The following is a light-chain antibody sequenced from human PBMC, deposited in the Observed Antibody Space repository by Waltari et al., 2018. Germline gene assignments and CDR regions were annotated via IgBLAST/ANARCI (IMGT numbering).Light chain of an antibody. CDR2: GAS. J-gene: IGKJ5*01. CDR3: QQPYSVPPT. V-gene: IGKV1-39*01. CDR1: QSISIY. Sequence: DIQMSQSHSSLSASVGTSVAIPCRASQSISIYLNWYQQKPGKAPNLLIYGASNLRSGVPSRFSGSGSGTDFTLTISSLQPEDFATYYCQQPYSVPPTFGQGTRLESK.